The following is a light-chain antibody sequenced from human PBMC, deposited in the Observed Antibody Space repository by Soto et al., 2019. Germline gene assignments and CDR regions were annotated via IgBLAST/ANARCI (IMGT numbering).Light chain of an antibody. CDR1: QDVSRY. V-gene: IGKV1-9*01. CDR2: AAS. Sequence: DIPLTQSPSFLSASVGDRVTITCRASQDVSRYLAWYQQKPGKAPNLLIYAASTLRSGVPSRFSGSGAETEFTLTISSLQPEEFATYYCQQLNSYVFAFGPGTKVDIK. CDR3: QQLNSYVFA. J-gene: IGKJ3*01.